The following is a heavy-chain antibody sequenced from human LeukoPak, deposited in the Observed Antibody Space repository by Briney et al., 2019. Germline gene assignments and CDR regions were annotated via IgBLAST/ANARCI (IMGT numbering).Heavy chain of an antibody. V-gene: IGHV3-74*01. CDR1: GFTFSSYW. CDR2: INSDGSST. Sequence: GGSLRLSCAASGFTFSSYWMHWVRQAPGKGLVWVSRINSDGSSTSYADSVKGRFTISRDNAKNTLYLQMNSLRAEDTAVYYCARDHPDYGSGSEYYYYYYMDVWGKGPRSPSP. D-gene: IGHD3-10*01. CDR3: ARDHPDYGSGSEYYYYYYMDV. J-gene: IGHJ6*03.